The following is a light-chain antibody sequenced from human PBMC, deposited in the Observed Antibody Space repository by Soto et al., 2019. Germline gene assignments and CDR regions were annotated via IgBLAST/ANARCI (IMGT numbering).Light chain of an antibody. CDR3: QQYDT. CDR1: QSVSSN. J-gene: IGKJ2*01. CDR2: GAS. Sequence: EMVMTQSPATLSVSPGERATLSCRASQSVSSNLAWYQQKPGQAPRLLIYGASTRATGIPARFSGSGSGTEFTLTISSLQSEDFAVYYCQQYDTFGQGTKLEIK. V-gene: IGKV3-15*01.